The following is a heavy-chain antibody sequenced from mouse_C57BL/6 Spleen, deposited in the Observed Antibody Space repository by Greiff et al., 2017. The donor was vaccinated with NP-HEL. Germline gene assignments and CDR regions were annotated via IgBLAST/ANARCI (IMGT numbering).Heavy chain of an antibody. D-gene: IGHD1-1*01. CDR2: ISSGGSYT. V-gene: IGHV5-6*01. CDR1: GFTFSSYG. J-gene: IGHJ1*03. CDR3: ARHNYGSSLLYFDV. Sequence: EVKLMESGGDLVKPGGSLKLSCAASGFTFSSYGMSWVRQTPDKRLEWVATISSGGSYTYYPDSVKGRFPISRDNAKNTLYLQMSSLKSEDTAMYYCARHNYGSSLLYFDVWGTGTTVTVSS.